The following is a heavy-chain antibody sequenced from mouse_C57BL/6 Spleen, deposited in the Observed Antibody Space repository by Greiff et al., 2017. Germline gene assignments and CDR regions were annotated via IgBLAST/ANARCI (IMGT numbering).Heavy chain of an antibody. J-gene: IGHJ4*01. Sequence: QVQLQQSGAELVRPGSSVKLSCKASGYTFTSYWMDWVKQRPGQGLEWIGNIYPSDSETHYNQKFKDKATLTVDKSSSTAYMQLSSLTSEDSAVYYCARKRTHAMDYWGQGTSVTVSS. CDR2: IYPSDSET. CDR3: ARKRTHAMDY. V-gene: IGHV1-61*01. CDR1: GYTFTSYW.